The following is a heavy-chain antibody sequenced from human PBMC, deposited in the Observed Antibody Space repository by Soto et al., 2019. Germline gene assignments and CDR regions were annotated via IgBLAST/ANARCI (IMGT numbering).Heavy chain of an antibody. Sequence: SSETLSLTCTVSGGSISSYYWSWIRQPPGKGLEWIGYIYYSGSTNYNPSLKSRVTISVDTSKNQFSLKLSSVTAADTAVYYCARERAANIHIHYWRDGILVTVS. J-gene: IGHJ4*01. CDR1: GGSISSYY. D-gene: IGHD6-13*01. CDR3: ARERAANIHIHY. V-gene: IGHV4-59*01. CDR2: IYYSGST.